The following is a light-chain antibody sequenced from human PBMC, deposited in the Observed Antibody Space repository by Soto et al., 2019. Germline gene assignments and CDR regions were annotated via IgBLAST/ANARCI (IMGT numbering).Light chain of an antibody. CDR1: QGIRND. CDR2: SAS. J-gene: IGKJ4*01. V-gene: IGKV1-17*01. Sequence: DIQMSQSPSTLSASVGDRVTITYRASQGIRNDLGLYQQKPGKAPKHLIYSASSLQSGVPSRFSGSGSGTEFTLTISSLHPEDVATYYCVQHNSFPITSGGGTKVDI. CDR3: VQHNSFPIT.